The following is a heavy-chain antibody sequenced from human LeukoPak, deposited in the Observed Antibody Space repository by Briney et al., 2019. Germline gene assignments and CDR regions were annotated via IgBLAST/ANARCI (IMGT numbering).Heavy chain of an antibody. V-gene: IGHV4-39*02. CDR3: ARDHCSSTSCYGYGWFDP. CDR2: IYYSGST. CDR1: GGSISSSSYY. D-gene: IGHD2-2*01. Sequence: SETLSLTCTVSGGSISSSSYYWGWIRQPPGKGLEWIGSIYYSGSTYYNPSLKSRVTISVDTSKNQFSLKLSSVTAADTAVYYCARDHCSSTSCYGYGWFDPWGQGTLVTVSS. J-gene: IGHJ5*02.